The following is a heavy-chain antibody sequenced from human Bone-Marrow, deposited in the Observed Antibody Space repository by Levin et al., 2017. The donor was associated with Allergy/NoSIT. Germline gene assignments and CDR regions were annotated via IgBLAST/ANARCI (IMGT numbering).Heavy chain of an antibody. CDR2: IKHDGGEE. CDR1: GFTFSNYW. CDR3: ARATRGSSTSET. V-gene: IGHV3-7*01. Sequence: QSGGSLILSCAASGFTFSNYWMGWVRQAPGKGLECVANIKHDGGEEYYVDSVKGRFTISRDNAKNSLYLQMNSLRAEDTAVYYCARATRGSSTSETWGQGTLVTVSS. D-gene: IGHD6-13*01. J-gene: IGHJ5*02.